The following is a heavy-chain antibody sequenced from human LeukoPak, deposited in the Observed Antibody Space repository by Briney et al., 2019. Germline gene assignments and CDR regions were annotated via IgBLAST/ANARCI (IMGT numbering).Heavy chain of an antibody. CDR1: GGSFSGYY. J-gene: IGHJ3*02. CDR3: ARAIVVVTATLNDVFDI. Sequence: SETLSLTCAVYGGSFSGYYWSWIRQPPGKGLEWIGSIYYSGNTYYNPSLKSRVTISVDTSKNQFSLKLRSVTAADTAVYYCARAIVVVTATLNDVFDIWGQGTMVTVSS. CDR2: IYYSGNT. D-gene: IGHD2-21*02. V-gene: IGHV4-34*01.